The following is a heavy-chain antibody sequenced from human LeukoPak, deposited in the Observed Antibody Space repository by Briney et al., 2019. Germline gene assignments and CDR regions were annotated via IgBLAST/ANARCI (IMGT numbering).Heavy chain of an antibody. J-gene: IGHJ5*02. D-gene: IGHD5-12*01. CDR3: ARSPVPTTYNWSDP. CDR1: GYTFTGYY. Sequence: AASVKVSCKASGYTFTGYYMHWVRQAPGQGLEWMGWINPNSGGTNYAQKFQGRVTMTRDTSISTAYMELSRLRSDDTAVYYCARSPVPTTYNWSDPWGQGTLVTVSS. CDR2: INPNSGGT. V-gene: IGHV1-2*02.